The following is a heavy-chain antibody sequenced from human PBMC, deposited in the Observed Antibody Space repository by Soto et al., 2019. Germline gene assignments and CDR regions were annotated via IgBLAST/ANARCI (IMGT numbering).Heavy chain of an antibody. J-gene: IGHJ5*02. CDR1: GYTFTSYA. D-gene: IGHD3-10*01. CDR2: ISAYNGNT. Sequence: QVQLVQSGAEVKKPGASVKVSCKASGYTFTSYAIRWVRQAPGQGIEWMGWISAYNGNTNDARTLQDRVTMTPDTTTSRAYIELRRLRSHDTAVYYCAREGGTMGAGWFDPWGQGTLVTVS. CDR3: AREGGTMGAGWFDP. V-gene: IGHV1-18*01.